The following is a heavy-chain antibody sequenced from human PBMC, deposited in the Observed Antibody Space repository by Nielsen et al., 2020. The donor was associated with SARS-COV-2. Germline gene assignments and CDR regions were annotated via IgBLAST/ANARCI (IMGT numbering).Heavy chain of an antibody. CDR3: ARIPVATYWYFDL. J-gene: IGHJ2*01. Sequence: GGSLRLSCAASGFTFSSGMTWVRQAPGKGLEWVSSISAGGSLTYYADSVKGRFTISRDNPKNTLYLQMSSLRAEDTALYYCARIPVATYWYFDLWGRGTLVTVSS. CDR1: GFTFSSG. V-gene: IGHV3-23*01. CDR2: ISAGGSLT. D-gene: IGHD5-12*01.